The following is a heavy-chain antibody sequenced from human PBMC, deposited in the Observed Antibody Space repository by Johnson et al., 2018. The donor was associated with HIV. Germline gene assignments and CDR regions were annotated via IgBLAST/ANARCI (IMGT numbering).Heavy chain of an antibody. J-gene: IGHJ3*02. CDR1: GFTFDDYT. Sequence: LVESGGGVVQPGRSLRLSCAASGFTFDDYTMHWVRQAPGKGLEWVSLISWDGGSTYYADSVKGRFIISRDNSKNTLYLQMNSLRAEDTAVYYCAKELGFYSSGYGGDAVDIWGQGTMVTVSS. D-gene: IGHD6-19*01. V-gene: IGHV3-43*01. CDR3: AKELGFYSSGYGGDAVDI. CDR2: ISWDGGST.